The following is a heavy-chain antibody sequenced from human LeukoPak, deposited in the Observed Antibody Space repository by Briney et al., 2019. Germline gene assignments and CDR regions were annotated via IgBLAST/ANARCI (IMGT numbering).Heavy chain of an antibody. CDR1: GFSFGSSW. D-gene: IGHD2-2*01. Sequence: PGGSLRLSCAASGFSFGSSWMHWVRQAPGKGLVWVSRMNSDGSITTYADSVKGRFTISRDNAKNTLYLQMNSLRAEDTAVYYCTRGQMPEGLFYWGQGSLVTVSS. J-gene: IGHJ4*02. CDR3: TRGQMPEGLFY. CDR2: MNSDGSIT. V-gene: IGHV3-74*01.